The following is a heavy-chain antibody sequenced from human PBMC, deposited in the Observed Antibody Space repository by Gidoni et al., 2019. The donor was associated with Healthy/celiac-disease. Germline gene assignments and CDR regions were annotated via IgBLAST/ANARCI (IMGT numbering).Heavy chain of an antibody. D-gene: IGHD2-8*02. CDR2: IYHSGST. CDR1: GYSISSGYY. V-gene: IGHV4-38-2*01. CDR3: ARVPHWSSQGTPPSDAFDI. Sequence: QVQLQESGPGLVKPSETLSLTCAVSGYSISSGYYWGWIRQPPGKGLEWIGSIYHSGSTYYNPSLKSRVTISVDTSKNQFSLKLSSVTAADTAVYYCARVPHWSSQGTPPSDAFDIWGQGTMVTVSS. J-gene: IGHJ3*02.